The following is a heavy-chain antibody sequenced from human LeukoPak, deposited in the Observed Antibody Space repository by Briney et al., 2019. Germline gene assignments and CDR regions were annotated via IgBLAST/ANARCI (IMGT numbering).Heavy chain of an antibody. J-gene: IGHJ4*02. V-gene: IGHV3-9*01. Sequence: GGSLRLSCAASGFTFDDYAMHWVRQAPGKGLEWVSGISWNSGSIGYADSVKGRFTISRDNAKNSLYLQMNSLRAEDTAVYYCARLGYDFWPRDFDYWGQGTLVTVSS. CDR3: ARLGYDFWPRDFDY. CDR2: ISWNSGSI. D-gene: IGHD3-3*01. CDR1: GFTFDDYA.